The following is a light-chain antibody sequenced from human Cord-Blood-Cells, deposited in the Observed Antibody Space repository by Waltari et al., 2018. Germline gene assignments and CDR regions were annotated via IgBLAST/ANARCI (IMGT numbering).Light chain of an antibody. J-gene: IGKJ4*01. Sequence: EIVLTQSQATLSLSPGERATLSCRASQSVSSYLAWYQQKPGQAPRLRIYDASNRATGIPARCGGSGSGTDFTLTSSSLEPEDFAVYYCQQRSNWPLTFGGGTKVEIK. V-gene: IGKV3-11*01. CDR1: QSVSSY. CDR3: QQRSNWPLT. CDR2: DAS.